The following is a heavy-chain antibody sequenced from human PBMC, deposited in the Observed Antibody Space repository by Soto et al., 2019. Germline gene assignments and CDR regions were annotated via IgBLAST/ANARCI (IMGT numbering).Heavy chain of an antibody. Sequence: SETLSLTCNVSGGPIKTGDYSWNRIRQPPAKGLEWIGYVFYSGATNYSPSLKSRPAISMDTSKNQFSLSLTSVTAADTAVYYCARAGFSYGHLLFWGQGIRGTVSS. J-gene: IGHJ4*02. V-gene: IGHV4-30-4*01. CDR3: ARAGFSYGHLLF. CDR1: GGPIKTGDYS. CDR2: VFYSGAT. D-gene: IGHD3-10*01.